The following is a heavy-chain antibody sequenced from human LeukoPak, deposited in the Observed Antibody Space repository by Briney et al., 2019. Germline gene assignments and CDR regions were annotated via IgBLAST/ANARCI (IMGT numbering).Heavy chain of an antibody. Sequence: GASVKVSCKASGYTFTSYDINWVRQATGQGLEWMGWMNPNSGNTGYAQKFQGRVTITRNTSISTAYMELSSLRSEDTAVYYRARDGYYDSSGYYYFDYWGQGTLVTVSS. CDR1: GYTFTSYD. J-gene: IGHJ4*02. D-gene: IGHD3-22*01. V-gene: IGHV1-8*03. CDR3: ARDGYYDSSGYYYFDY. CDR2: MNPNSGNT.